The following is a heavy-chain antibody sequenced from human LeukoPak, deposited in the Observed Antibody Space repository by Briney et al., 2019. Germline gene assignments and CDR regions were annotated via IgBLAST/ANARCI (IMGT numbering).Heavy chain of an antibody. CDR2: IYSTGST. V-gene: IGHV4-39*07. J-gene: IGHJ4*02. CDR3: AGGSLAFASDY. D-gene: IGHD3-3*02. Sequence: SETLSLTCNVSGHSINSNNYYWGWIRQPPGKGLEWIGTIYSTGSTYYSASLKSRLTISADTSHNQYSLSLTSVTAADTALYFCAGGSLAFASDYWGQGILVTVSS. CDR1: GHSINSNNYY.